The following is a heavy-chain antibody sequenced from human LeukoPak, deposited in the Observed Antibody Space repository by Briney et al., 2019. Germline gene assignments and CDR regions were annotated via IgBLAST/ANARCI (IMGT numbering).Heavy chain of an antibody. V-gene: IGHV3-48*03. D-gene: IGHD3-22*01. J-gene: IGHJ4*02. CDR1: GFSFSVYE. Sequence: GGSLRLSCAASGFSFSVYEIHWVRQAPGKGLEWIADISSSGTTTYYADSVKGRFTISRDNAKNSLYLQMSGLRAEDTAAYYCARRGQRHYYDSSGYYSLDYWGQGTLVTVSS. CDR2: ISSSGTTT. CDR3: ARRGQRHYYDSSGYYSLDY.